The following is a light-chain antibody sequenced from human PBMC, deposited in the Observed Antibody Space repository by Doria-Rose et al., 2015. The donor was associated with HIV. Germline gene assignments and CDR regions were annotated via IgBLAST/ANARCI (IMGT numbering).Light chain of an antibody. CDR1: QSLLHTIGYNY. Sequence: VLTQSPLSLPVTPGQPASISCRSSQSLLHTIGYNYLDWYLQKPGQSPQLLIYLGSNRASGVPDRFSGSGSGTDFTLKISRVEAEDVGVYYCMQALQTPYTFGQGTKLGIK. CDR2: LGS. CDR3: MQALQTPYT. J-gene: IGKJ2*01. V-gene: IGKV2-28*01.